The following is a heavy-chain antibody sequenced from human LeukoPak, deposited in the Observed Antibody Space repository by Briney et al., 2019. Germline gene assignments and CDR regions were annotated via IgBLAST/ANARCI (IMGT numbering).Heavy chain of an antibody. J-gene: IGHJ4*02. CDR3: AKDFIGYSTSLY. V-gene: IGHV3-23*01. CDR2: ISGSGAVT. Sequence: PGGSLRLSCAASGFTFSSYSMSWVRQAPGKGLEWVSSISGSGAVTYYADSVKGRFTISRDNSMNTLNLQMNSLSVDDTAVYYCAKDFIGYSTSLYWGQGTLVSVSS. D-gene: IGHD6-6*01. CDR1: GFTFSSYS.